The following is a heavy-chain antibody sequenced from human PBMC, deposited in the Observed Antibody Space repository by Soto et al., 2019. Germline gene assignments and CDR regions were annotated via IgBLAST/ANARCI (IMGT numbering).Heavy chain of an antibody. Sequence: SETLSLTCNVSGGSIRTPDWWSWVRQTPEKGLEWIGEIYHSGTPNYNPSLKSRVTISVDTSKNQFSLKLSSVTAADTAVYYCARGLITGTRSHFDYWVQGTLVTVSS. J-gene: IGHJ4*02. D-gene: IGHD1-7*01. CDR3: ARGLITGTRSHFDY. CDR1: GGSIRTPDW. V-gene: IGHV4-4*02. CDR2: IYHSGTP.